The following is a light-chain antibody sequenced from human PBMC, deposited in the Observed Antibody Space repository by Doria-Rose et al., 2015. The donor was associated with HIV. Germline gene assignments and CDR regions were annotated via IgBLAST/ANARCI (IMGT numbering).Light chain of an antibody. J-gene: IGKJ1*01. CDR2: DGS. V-gene: IGKV3-20*01. CDR3: HQYGTSRT. Sequence: TQSPGTLSLSPGERATLSCRASQSFSSTYLAWYQQKPGQAPSLLIHDGSTRATGIPDRFSASGSGTDFTLTINRLEPEDFALYYCHQYGTSRTFGQGTKVEI. CDR1: QSFSSTY.